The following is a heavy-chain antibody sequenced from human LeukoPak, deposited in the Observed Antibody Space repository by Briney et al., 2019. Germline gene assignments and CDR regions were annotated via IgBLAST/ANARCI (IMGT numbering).Heavy chain of an antibody. V-gene: IGHV1-18*04. CDR1: GYTFTSYG. D-gene: IGHD6-13*01. J-gene: IGHJ4*02. CDR3: ARVSSSWYRRAYYFDY. CDR2: ISAYNGNT. Sequence: ASVKVSCKASGYTFTSYGISWVRQAPGQGLEWMGWISAYNGNTNYAQKLQGRVTMTTDTSTSTAYMELRSLRSDDTAVYYCARVSSSWYRRAYYFDYWGQGTQVTVSS.